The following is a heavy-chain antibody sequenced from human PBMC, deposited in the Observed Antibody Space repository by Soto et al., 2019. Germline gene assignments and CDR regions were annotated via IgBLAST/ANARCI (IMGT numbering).Heavy chain of an antibody. CDR3: ARAPPSYYYDSSDYFDY. V-gene: IGHV4-30-2*01. D-gene: IGHD3-22*01. CDR2: IYHSGCT. J-gene: IGHJ4*02. Sequence: SETLSLTCAVSGGSISSGGYSWSWIRQPPGKGLEWIGYIYHSGCTYYNPSLKSRVTISVDRSKNQFSLKLSSVTAADTAVYYCARAPPSYYYDSSDYFDYWGQGTLVTVSS. CDR1: GGSISSGGYS.